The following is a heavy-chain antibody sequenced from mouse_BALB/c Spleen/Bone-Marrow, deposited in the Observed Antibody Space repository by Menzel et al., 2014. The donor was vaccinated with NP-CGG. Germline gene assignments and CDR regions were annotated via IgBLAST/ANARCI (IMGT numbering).Heavy chain of an antibody. CDR1: GYSFTTYW. Sequence: ESGPQLVRPGASVKTSCKASGYSFTTYWMHWVKQRPGQGLEWIGMIDPSDSETILNQKFKDKATLTGDKSSGTAYMQLRSPTSEDSAVYYCTGGVLFAYWGQGTLVTVSA. V-gene: IGHV1S127*01. CDR2: IDPSDSET. J-gene: IGHJ3*01. CDR3: TGGVLFAY. D-gene: IGHD2-14*01.